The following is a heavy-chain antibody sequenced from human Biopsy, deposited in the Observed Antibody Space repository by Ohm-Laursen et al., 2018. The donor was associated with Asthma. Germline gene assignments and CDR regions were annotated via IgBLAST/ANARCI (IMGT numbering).Heavy chain of an antibody. J-gene: IGHJ4*01. V-gene: IGHV1-58*01. Sequence: ASVKVSCNVSGVALSGYTFEWVRQARGLGLEWIAWLVLASGATNYAQNFQDRLTVTRDISAGSVSMELRGLSSTDTAVYYCAAGRTSLQGESLIWGQGNLVSVSS. CDR2: LVLASGAT. D-gene: IGHD2/OR15-2a*01. CDR3: AAGRTSLQGESLI. CDR1: GVALSGYT.